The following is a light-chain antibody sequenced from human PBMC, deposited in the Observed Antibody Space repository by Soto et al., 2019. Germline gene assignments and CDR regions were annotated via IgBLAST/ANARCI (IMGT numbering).Light chain of an antibody. CDR1: QSFLHITGETF. J-gene: IGKJ5*01. V-gene: IGKV2D-29*02. CDR2: EVS. Sequence: DVVMTQTPLSLSVAPGQPASISCKSSQSFLHITGETFLFWYLQKPGQSPQLLIYEVSTRVSGVPDRFSGSGSGTDFTLEISRVETDDVCIYYCMQSTQLPPTFGQGTRLGIE. CDR3: MQSTQLPPT.